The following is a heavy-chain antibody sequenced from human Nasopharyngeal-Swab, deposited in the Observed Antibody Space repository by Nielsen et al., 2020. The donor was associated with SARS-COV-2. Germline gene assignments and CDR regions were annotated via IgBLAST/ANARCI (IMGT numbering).Heavy chain of an antibody. CDR1: GGSVGSNDW. Sequence: SETLSLTCAVSGGSVGSNDWWTWVRQSPGTGLEWIGEVSHSGSINYNPSLKSRVTLSMDKSKRQFSLRLTSVSAADTAVYFCARGDLVVVPSPILGLGPFFYYFYLDVWGKGTTVTVSS. D-gene: IGHD2-2*01. V-gene: IGHV4-4*02. CDR2: VSHSGSI. CDR3: ARGDLVVVPSPILGLGPFFYYFYLDV. J-gene: IGHJ6*03.